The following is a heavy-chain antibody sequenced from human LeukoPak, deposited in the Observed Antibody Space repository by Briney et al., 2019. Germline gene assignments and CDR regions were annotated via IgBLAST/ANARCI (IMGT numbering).Heavy chain of an antibody. CDR2: IIPSFGTA. J-gene: IGHJ4*02. CDR1: RGTFSSYA. D-gene: IGHD3-22*01. V-gene: IGHV1-69*05. CDR3: ARDSSRYYYDSSGYYPATYYFDY. Sequence: SVKVSCNASRGTFSSYAISWVRQAPGQGLEWMGGIIPSFGTANYAQKFQGRVTITTDESTSTAYMELSSLRSEDTAVYYCARDSSRYYYDSSGYYPATYYFDYWGQGTLVTVSS.